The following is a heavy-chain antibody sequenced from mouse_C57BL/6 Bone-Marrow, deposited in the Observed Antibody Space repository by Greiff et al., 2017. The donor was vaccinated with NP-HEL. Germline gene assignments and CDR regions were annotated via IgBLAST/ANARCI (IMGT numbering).Heavy chain of an antibody. CDR3: ARDPLRWNYYAMDY. V-gene: IGHV5-4*01. D-gene: IGHD1-1*01. Sequence: EVHLVESGGGLVKPGGSLKLSCAASGFTFSSYAMSWVRQTPEKRLEWVATISDGGSYTYYPDNVKGRFTISRDNAKNNLYLQMSHLKSEDTAMYYCARDPLRWNYYAMDYWGQGTSVTVSS. CDR2: ISDGGSYT. CDR1: GFTFSSYA. J-gene: IGHJ4*01.